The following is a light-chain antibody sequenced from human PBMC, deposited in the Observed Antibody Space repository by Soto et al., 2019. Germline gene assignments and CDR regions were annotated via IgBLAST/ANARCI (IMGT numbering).Light chain of an antibody. CDR1: QDINNY. J-gene: IGKJ5*01. V-gene: IGKV1-33*01. CDR3: QQYDNLPIT. Sequence: DIQMTQSPSSLSASIGDRVTIICQASQDINNYLNWYQQKPGKAPKLLVYDGSILETGVPSRFSGSGTGTHFSFTVSSLQPEDIATYYCQQYDNLPITFGQGTRLEIK. CDR2: DGS.